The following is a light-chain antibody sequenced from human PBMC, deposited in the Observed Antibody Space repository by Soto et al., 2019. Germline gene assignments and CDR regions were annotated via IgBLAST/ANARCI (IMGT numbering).Light chain of an antibody. CDR3: QQYNSWPFT. Sequence: ETAMTQSPATLSVSPGERATLSCRASQSVSSKLAWYQQKGGQSPRLLIHGASTRATGVPARFSGSGSGTEFTLTISSLQSEDFAVYYCQQYNSWPFTFGPGTKVDIK. V-gene: IGKV3-15*01. J-gene: IGKJ3*01. CDR1: QSVSSK. CDR2: GAS.